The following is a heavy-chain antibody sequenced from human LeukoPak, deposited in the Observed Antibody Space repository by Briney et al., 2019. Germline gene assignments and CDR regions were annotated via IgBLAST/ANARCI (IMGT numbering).Heavy chain of an antibody. CDR3: ARHMGLGYSYGYPYFDY. V-gene: IGHV4-59*08. CDR2: IFYSGST. J-gene: IGHJ4*02. Sequence: SETLSLTCTVSVGSLSSYYWSWIRQPPGKGLEWVGYIFYSGSTNYNPSLKSRVTISVDTSKNPFSLQLSSVTAADTAVYYCARHMGLGYSYGYPYFDYWGQGTLVTVSS. CDR1: VGSLSSYY. D-gene: IGHD5-18*01.